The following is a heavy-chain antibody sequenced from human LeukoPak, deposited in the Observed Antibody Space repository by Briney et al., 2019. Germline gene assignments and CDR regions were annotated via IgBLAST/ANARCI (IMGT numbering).Heavy chain of an antibody. V-gene: IGHV3-30*03. Sequence: GGSLRLSCAASGFTFSNYWMSWVRQAPGKGLEWVAFISYDGSNKYFADSVKGRFTISRDNPKNTLYLQMNSLRAEDAAVYYCARRGGGNYPQYFEYWGQGTLVTVSS. J-gene: IGHJ4*02. CDR2: ISYDGSNK. D-gene: IGHD1-7*01. CDR3: ARRGGGNYPQYFEY. CDR1: GFTFSNYW.